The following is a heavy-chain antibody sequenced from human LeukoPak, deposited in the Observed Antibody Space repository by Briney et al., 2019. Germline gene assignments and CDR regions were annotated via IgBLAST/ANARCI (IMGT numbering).Heavy chain of an antibody. V-gene: IGHV1-69*04. CDR1: GGTFSSYA. CDR3: ARFDSRHDAFDI. CDR2: IIPILGIA. Sequence: SVKVSCKASGGTFSSYAISWVRQAPGQGLEWMGRIIPILGIANYAQKFQGRVTITADKSTSTAYMELSSLRSEDTAVYYCARFDSRHDAFDIWGQGTMVTVSS. J-gene: IGHJ3*02. D-gene: IGHD2-21*01.